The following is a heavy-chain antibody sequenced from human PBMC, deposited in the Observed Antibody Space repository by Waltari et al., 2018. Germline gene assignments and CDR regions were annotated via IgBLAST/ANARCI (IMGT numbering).Heavy chain of an antibody. J-gene: IGHJ6*03. CDR1: GGIFSSDA. Sequence: QVQLLQSGAEVQTPGSSVRVSCKASGGIFSSDALSWVRQAPGDGLAWVGGIIPIFGTANDAQTFQGRATITTDESTSTAYMDLSSLRSEDTAVDYCASGPWSRPAAMPGGGYYYYYMDVWGKGTTVTVSS. CDR2: IIPIFGTA. CDR3: ASGPWSRPAAMPGGGYYYYYMDV. V-gene: IGHV1-69*05. D-gene: IGHD2-2*01.